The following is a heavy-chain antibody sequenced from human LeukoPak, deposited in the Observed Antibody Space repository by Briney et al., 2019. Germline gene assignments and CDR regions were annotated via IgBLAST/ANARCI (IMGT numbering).Heavy chain of an antibody. Sequence: GGSLRLSCAASGFTFSSYEMNWVRQAPGKGLEWVSYISSSGSTTYYADSVKGRFTISRDNAKKSLYLQMNSLRAEDTAVYYCARAYDILTGYRYYGMDVWGQGTTVTVSS. CDR3: ARAYDILTGYRYYGMDV. V-gene: IGHV3-48*03. J-gene: IGHJ6*02. CDR1: GFTFSSYE. D-gene: IGHD3-9*01. CDR2: ISSSGSTT.